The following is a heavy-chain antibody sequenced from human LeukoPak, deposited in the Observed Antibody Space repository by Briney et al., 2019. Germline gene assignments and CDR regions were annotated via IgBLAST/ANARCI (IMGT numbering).Heavy chain of an antibody. CDR2: IRFDGSNK. CDR3: AKDRGMVRDFDY. V-gene: IGHV3-30*02. J-gene: IGHJ4*02. Sequence: GGSLRLSCAASRFTFSSFDMHWVRQAPGKGLEWVTFIRFDGSNKYYADSVKGRFTISRDNSKNTLYLQMNSLRAEDTAVYYCAKDRGMVRDFDYWGQGTLVTVSS. CDR1: RFTFSSFD. D-gene: IGHD3-10*01.